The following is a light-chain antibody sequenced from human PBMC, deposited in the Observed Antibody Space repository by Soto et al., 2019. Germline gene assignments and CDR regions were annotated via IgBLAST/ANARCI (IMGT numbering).Light chain of an antibody. V-gene: IGLV2-14*01. CDR1: SSDVCGYNY. CDR2: DVS. CDR3: SSYTSSSTLVV. J-gene: IGLJ2*01. Sequence: QSALTQPASVSGSPGQSITISCTGTSSDVCGYNYVSWYQQHPGKAPKLMIYDVSNRPSGVFNRFSGSKSGNTASLTIFGVQAEDEADYYCSSYTSSSTLVVFGGGTKLTVL.